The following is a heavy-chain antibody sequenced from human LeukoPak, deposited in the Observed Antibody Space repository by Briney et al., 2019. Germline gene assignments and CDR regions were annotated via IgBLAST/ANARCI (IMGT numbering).Heavy chain of an antibody. CDR1: GYSFANYW. Sequence: GESLKISCKGSGYSFANYWIGWVRQMPGKGLEWMGIIYPGDSDTRYSPSFQGQVTISADKSISTAYLQWSSLKVSDTAMYYCARFAYGSDYFPGHYWGQGTLVTVSS. CDR3: ARFAYGSDYFPGHY. CDR2: IYPGDSDT. D-gene: IGHD3-22*01. J-gene: IGHJ4*02. V-gene: IGHV5-51*01.